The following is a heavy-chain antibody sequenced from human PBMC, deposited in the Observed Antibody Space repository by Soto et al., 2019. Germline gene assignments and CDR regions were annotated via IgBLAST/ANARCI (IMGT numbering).Heavy chain of an antibody. Sequence: EVQLVESGGGLVQPGGSLRLSCVASGFTFSNHHMTWVRQAPGKGLEWVANIKTDGTEKYYVDSVKGRFTISRDNAKNXLXLXXXXXXXXXXXXXXXXXXXXVAXWGQGTLVIVSS. CDR3: XXXXXVAX. V-gene: IGHV3-7*02. CDR2: IKTDGTEK. D-gene: IGHD6-19*01. CDR1: GFTFSNHH. J-gene: IGHJ4*02.